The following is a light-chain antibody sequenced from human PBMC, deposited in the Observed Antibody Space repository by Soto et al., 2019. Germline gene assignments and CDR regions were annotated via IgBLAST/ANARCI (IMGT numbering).Light chain of an antibody. J-gene: IGKJ2*01. V-gene: IGKV1-5*01. CDR3: QQYNSYSVT. CDR1: QSISSW. CDR2: DAS. Sequence: DIQMTQSPSTLSASVGDRVTITCRASQSISSWLAWYQQKPGKAPKLLIYDASSLESGVPSRFSGSGSGTEFTLSISSLQHNDFTTYNCQQYNSYSVTFGQGTKLEIK.